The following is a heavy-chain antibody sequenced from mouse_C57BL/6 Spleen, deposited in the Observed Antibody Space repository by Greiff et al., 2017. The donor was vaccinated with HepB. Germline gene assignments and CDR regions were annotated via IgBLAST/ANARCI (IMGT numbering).Heavy chain of an antibody. J-gene: IGHJ2*01. V-gene: IGHV1-64*01. D-gene: IGHD1-1*01. Sequence: QVQLQQPGAELVKPGASVKLSCKASGYTFTSYWMHWVKQRPGQGLEWIGMIHPNSGSTNYNEKFKSKATLTVDKSSSTAYMQLSSLTSEDSAVSYCARERITTVVAPYYFDYWGQGTTLTVSS. CDR3: ARERITTVVAPYYFDY. CDR1: GYTFTSYW. CDR2: IHPNSGST.